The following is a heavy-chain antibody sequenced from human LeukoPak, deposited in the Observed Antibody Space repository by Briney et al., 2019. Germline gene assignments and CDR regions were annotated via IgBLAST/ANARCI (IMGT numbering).Heavy chain of an antibody. D-gene: IGHD6-6*01. Sequence: SETLSLTCTVSGYSISSGYYWGWIRQPPGKGLEWIGSIYHSGSTYYNPSLKSRVTISVDTSKNQFSLKLSSVTAADTAVYYCARSSSSSEYFQHWGQGTLVTVSS. J-gene: IGHJ1*01. V-gene: IGHV4-38-2*02. CDR1: GYSISSGYY. CDR3: ARSSSSSEYFQH. CDR2: IYHSGST.